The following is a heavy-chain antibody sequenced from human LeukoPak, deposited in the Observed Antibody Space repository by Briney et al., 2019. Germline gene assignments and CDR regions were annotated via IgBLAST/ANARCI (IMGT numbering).Heavy chain of an antibody. CDR1: GFTFSSYS. CDR3: ARGSTYYDSSGQVPFDY. J-gene: IGHJ4*02. CDR2: INNRGTTI. Sequence: GGSLRLSCAASGFTFSSYSMNWVRQAPGKGPEWVSYINNRGTTIYYADSVKGRFTISRDNAKNSLYLQMNSLRAEDTAVYYCARGSTYYDSSGQVPFDYWGQGTLVTVSS. D-gene: IGHD3-22*01. V-gene: IGHV3-48*01.